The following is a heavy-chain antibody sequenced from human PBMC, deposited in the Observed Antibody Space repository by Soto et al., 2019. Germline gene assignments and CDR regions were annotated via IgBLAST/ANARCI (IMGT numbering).Heavy chain of an antibody. Sequence: LQLQESGPGLVKPSETLSLTCTVSDDSITRGAFYWGLIRQPPGKGLEWIVTIHYRRSTYYNPSLKSRLTLSVDTAKDQLPPWLSSLAAEDPAMYFCAGVCWFGALLMGHWGQGTLVTVSS. D-gene: IGHD3-10*01. V-gene: IGHV4-39*06. J-gene: IGHJ4*02. CDR1: DDSITRGAFY. CDR3: AGVCWFGALLMGH. CDR2: IHYRRST.